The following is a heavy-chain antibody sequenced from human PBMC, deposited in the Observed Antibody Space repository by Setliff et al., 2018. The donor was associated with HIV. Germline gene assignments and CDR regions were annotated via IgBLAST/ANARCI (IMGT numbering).Heavy chain of an antibody. V-gene: IGHV4-39*01. D-gene: IGHD6-19*01. J-gene: IGHJ4*02. Sequence: SETLSLTCSVSGGSITSSGYHWGWIRQPPGKELEWIGNIYYSGRTYYNPSLKSRVTISVDTSKNQFSLKLSSVIAADTAVYYCARHDGGGWYVRVLATSFDYWGQGTLVTVSS. CDR2: IYYSGRT. CDR3: ARHDGGGWYVRVLATSFDY. CDR1: GGSITSSGYH.